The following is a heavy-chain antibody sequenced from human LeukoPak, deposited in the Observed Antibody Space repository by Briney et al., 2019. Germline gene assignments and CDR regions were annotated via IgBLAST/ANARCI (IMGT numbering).Heavy chain of an antibody. J-gene: IGHJ4*02. CDR3: ARGEGTYYYDSSGKADY. V-gene: IGHV3-30*03. CDR1: GFTFSSYG. Sequence: PGGSLRLSCAASGFTFSSYGMHWVRQAPGKGPGWVAVISYDGSNKYYADSVKGRFTISRDNSKNTLYLQMNSLRAEDTAVYYCARGEGTYYYDSSGKADYWGQGTLVTVSS. CDR2: ISYDGSNK. D-gene: IGHD3-22*01.